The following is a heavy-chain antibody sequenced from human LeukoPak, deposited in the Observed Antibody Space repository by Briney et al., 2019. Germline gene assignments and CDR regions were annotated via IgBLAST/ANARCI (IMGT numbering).Heavy chain of an antibody. CDR1: GGSISSYY. Sequence: PSETLSLTCTVSGGSISSYYWSWIRQPPGKGLEWIGYIYYSGSTNYNPSLKSRVTISVDTSKNQFSLKLSSVTAADTAVYYCASGVATTQFGGAFDIWGQGTMVTVSS. V-gene: IGHV4-59*12. CDR3: ASGVATTQFGGAFDI. J-gene: IGHJ3*02. CDR2: IYYSGST. D-gene: IGHD5-24*01.